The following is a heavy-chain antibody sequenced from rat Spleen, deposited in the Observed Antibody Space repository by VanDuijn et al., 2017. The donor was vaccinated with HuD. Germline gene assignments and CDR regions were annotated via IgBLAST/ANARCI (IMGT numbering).Heavy chain of an antibody. CDR3: ARHSSSYYVMDA. D-gene: IGHD1-2*01. Sequence: EVQLVESGGGLVQPGRSLKLSCAASGFTFSNYDMAWVRQAPTKGLEWIASISTGGGNTYYRDSVKGRFTISRDNAKNTPYLQMASLRSEDTATYYCARHSSSYYVMDAWGQGASVTVSS. J-gene: IGHJ4*01. CDR2: ISTGGGNT. CDR1: GFTFSNYD. V-gene: IGHV5S13*01.